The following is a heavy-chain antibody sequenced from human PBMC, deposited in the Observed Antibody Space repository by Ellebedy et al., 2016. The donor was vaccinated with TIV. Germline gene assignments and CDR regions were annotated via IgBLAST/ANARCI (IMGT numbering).Heavy chain of an antibody. CDR3: ARELGYSGSYIDY. V-gene: IGHV4-34*01. D-gene: IGHD1-26*01. Sequence: SETLSLTCAVYGGSFSGYYWSWIRQPPGKGLEWIGEINHSGSTNYNPSLKSRVTISVDTSKNQFSLKLSSVTAADTAVYYCARELGYSGSYIDYWGQGTLVTVSS. CDR1: GGSFSGYY. CDR2: INHSGST. J-gene: IGHJ4*02.